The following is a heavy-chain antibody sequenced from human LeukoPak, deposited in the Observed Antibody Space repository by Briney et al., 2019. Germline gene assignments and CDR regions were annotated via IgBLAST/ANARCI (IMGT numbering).Heavy chain of an antibody. V-gene: IGHV3-7*01. CDR1: GFTFSSYA. CDR3: ARLSPKAYFDY. Sequence: GGSLRLCCAASGFTFSSYAMSWVRQAPGKGLEWVANIKQDGSEKYYVDSVKGRFTISRDNAKNSLYQQMNSLRAEDTAVYYCARLSPKAYFDYWGQGTLVTVSS. CDR2: IKQDGSEK. J-gene: IGHJ4*02.